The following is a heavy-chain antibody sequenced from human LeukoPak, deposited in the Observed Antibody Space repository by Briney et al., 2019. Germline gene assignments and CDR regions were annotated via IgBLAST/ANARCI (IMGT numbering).Heavy chain of an antibody. V-gene: IGHV1-69*13. D-gene: IGHD5-18*01. J-gene: IGHJ6*03. CDR3: ATCGYSYGTGHYYYMDV. CDR1: GGTFSSYA. Sequence: SVKISCKASGGTFSSYAISWVRQAPGQGLEWMGGIIPIFGTANYAQKFQGRVTVTADESTSTAYMELSSLRSEDTAVYYCATCGYSYGTGHYYYMDVWGKGTTVTVSS. CDR2: IIPIFGTA.